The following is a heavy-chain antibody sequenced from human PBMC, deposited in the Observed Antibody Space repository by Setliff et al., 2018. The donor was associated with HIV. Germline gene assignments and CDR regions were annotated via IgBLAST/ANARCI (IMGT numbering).Heavy chain of an antibody. CDR3: ARAPYVSGSFGWFDP. CDR2: MSYTGIN. V-gene: IGHV4-31*01. J-gene: IGHJ5*02. D-gene: IGHD3-10*01. Sequence: SETLSLTCTVSGGSISSSTYYWNWFRQSPGKGLEWIGYMSYTGINNYNPSLKSLVTISLDTSKNQFSLKPTSVTAADTAVYYCARAPYVSGSFGWFDPWGQGTLVTVSS. CDR1: GGSISSSTYY.